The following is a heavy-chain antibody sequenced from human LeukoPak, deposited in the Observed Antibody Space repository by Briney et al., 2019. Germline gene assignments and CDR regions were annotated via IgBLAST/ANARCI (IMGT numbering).Heavy chain of an antibody. V-gene: IGHV4-59*01. Sequence: SETLSLTCTVSGGSISGSCWSWIRQPPGKGLGWIGYICNSGSVNYIPSLENRVTISMDTSANQFSLRVHSVTTSHTAVYYCARGGAPRPPELDYWGQGTLVTASS. CDR3: ARGGAPRPPELDY. D-gene: IGHD2-2*01. CDR1: GGSISGSC. J-gene: IGHJ4*02. CDR2: ICNSGSV.